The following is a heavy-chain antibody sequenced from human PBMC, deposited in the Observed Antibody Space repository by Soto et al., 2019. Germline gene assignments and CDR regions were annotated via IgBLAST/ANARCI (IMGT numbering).Heavy chain of an antibody. D-gene: IGHD6-19*01. CDR1: GDSVSSNRAA. Sequence: SQTLSLTCAISGDSVSSNRAAWNWIRQSPSRGLEWLGRTYYRSKWYNDYAVSVKRRITINPDTSKNQFSLQLNSVTPEDTAVYYCARAWGFSSGWYGWFSYWGQGTLVTVSS. CDR3: ARAWGFSSGWYGWFSY. CDR2: TYYRSKWYN. J-gene: IGHJ4*02. V-gene: IGHV6-1*01.